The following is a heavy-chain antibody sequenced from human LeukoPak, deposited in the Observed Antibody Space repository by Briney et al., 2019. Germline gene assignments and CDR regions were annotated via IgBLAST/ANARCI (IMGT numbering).Heavy chain of an antibody. D-gene: IGHD6-13*01. J-gene: IGHJ4*02. Sequence: GGSLRLSCEASGFTFNGHWMHWVRQGPGKGLVWVSRINSDGSSTTYADSVKGRFTMSRDNAKNSLYLQMNSLRAEDTAVYYCAREDASSWDYWGQGILVTVSS. CDR2: INSDGSST. CDR3: AREDASSWDY. V-gene: IGHV3-74*01. CDR1: GFTFNGHW.